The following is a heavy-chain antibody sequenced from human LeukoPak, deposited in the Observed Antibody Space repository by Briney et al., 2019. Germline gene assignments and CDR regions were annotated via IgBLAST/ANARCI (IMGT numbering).Heavy chain of an antibody. D-gene: IGHD3-16*02. CDR2: IDWDDDK. V-gene: IGHV2-70*04. Sequence: SGPALVKPTQTLTLTCTFSGFSLSTSGMRVSWIRQPPGKALEWLARIDWDDDKFYSTSLKTRLTISKDTSKNQVVLTMTNMDPVDTATDYCARTKQHYDYVWGSYRYSAFFDYWGQGTLVTVSS. J-gene: IGHJ4*02. CDR1: GFSLSTSGMR. CDR3: ARTKQHYDYVWGSYRYSAFFDY.